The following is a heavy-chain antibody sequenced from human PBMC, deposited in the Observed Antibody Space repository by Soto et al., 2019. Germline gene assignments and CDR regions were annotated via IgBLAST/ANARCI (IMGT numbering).Heavy chain of an antibody. D-gene: IGHD4-4*01. CDR1: GYTFTSSA. V-gene: IGHV1-58*02. Sequence: SVKVSCKASGYTFTSSAMQWVRQARGQRLEWIGWIVVGSGNTNYAQKFQERVTITRDMSTSTAYMELSSLRSEDTAVYYCAADRGVTTVFKTWGQGTLVTVSS. J-gene: IGHJ4*02. CDR3: AADRGVTTVFKT. CDR2: IVVGSGNT.